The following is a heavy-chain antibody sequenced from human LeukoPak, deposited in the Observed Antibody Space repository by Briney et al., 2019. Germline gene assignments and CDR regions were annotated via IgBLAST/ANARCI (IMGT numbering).Heavy chain of an antibody. CDR1: SGSISSYY. CDR2: IYYSGLT. D-gene: IGHD2-21*02. V-gene: IGHV4-59*08. J-gene: IGHJ5*02. CDR3: ARHTSQTAPFDP. Sequence: PSETLSLTCTVSSGSISSYYWSWMRQLPGKGLEWIAYIYYSGLTNYNPSLKSRITISVDTSKKQISLKVSSVTAADTAVYYCARHTSQTAPFDPWGQGTLVTVSS.